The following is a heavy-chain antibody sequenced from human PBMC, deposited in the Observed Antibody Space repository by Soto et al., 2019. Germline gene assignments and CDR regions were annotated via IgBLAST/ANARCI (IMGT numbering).Heavy chain of an antibody. CDR3: ARVIVVVVATEGNWFDP. D-gene: IGHD2-15*01. J-gene: IGHJ5*02. V-gene: IGHV4-31*03. Sequence: SETLSLTCTVSGGSISSGGYYWSWIRQHPGKGLEWIGYIYYSGSTYYNPSLKSRVTISVDTSKNQFSLKLSSVTAADTAVYYCARVIVVVVATEGNWFDPWGQGTLVTVSS. CDR1: GGSISSGGYY. CDR2: IYYSGST.